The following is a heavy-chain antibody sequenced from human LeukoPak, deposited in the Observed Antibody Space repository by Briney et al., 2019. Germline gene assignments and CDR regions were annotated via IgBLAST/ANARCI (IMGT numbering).Heavy chain of an antibody. J-gene: IGHJ6*02. V-gene: IGHV3-7*03. CDR1: AFIFSGHW. CDR2: IKEDGSER. CDR3: ARDHDYGDYVFSGMDV. Sequence: PGGSLRLSCEGSAFIFSGHWMNWVRQTPGKGLEWVASIKEDGSERQYVDSVKGRFSISRDNTKGSLFLQLNSLRAEDTAVYYCARDHDYGDYVFSGMDVWGQGTTVTVSS. D-gene: IGHD4-17*01.